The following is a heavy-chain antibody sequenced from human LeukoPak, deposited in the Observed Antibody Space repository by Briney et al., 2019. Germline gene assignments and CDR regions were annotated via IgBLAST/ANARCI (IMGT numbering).Heavy chain of an antibody. D-gene: IGHD3-16*01. V-gene: IGHV4-39*01. CDR3: ARGRDKGGRYFDY. J-gene: IGHJ4*02. CDR1: GGSISSSSYY. Sequence: SETLSLTCTVSGGSISSSSYYWGWIRQPPGKGLEWIGSIYYSGSTYYDPSLKSRVTISVDTSKNQFSLKLSSVTAADTAVHYCARGRDKGGRYFDYWGQGTLVTVSS. CDR2: IYYSGST.